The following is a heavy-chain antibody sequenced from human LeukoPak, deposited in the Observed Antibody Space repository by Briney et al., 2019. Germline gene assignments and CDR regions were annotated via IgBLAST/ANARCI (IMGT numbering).Heavy chain of an antibody. CDR3: ARGALVVAATYPDY. Sequence: PGGSLRLSCAASGFTFSDYYMSWIRQAPGKGLEWVSYISSSSSYTNYADSVKGRFTISSDNAKNSLYLQMNSLRAEDTAVYYCARGALVVAATYPDYWGQGTLVTVSS. D-gene: IGHD2-15*01. CDR1: GFTFSDYY. V-gene: IGHV3-11*06. J-gene: IGHJ4*02. CDR2: ISSSSSYT.